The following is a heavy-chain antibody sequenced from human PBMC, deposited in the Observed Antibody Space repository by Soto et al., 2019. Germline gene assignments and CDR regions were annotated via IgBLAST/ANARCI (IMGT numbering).Heavy chain of an antibody. CDR2: ISAYNGNT. CDR3: AIDPPRATKVLRYFDWFDY. V-gene: IGHV1-18*01. D-gene: IGHD3-9*01. Sequence: ASVKVSCKASGYTFTSYGISWVRQAPGQGLEWMGWISAYNGNTNYAQKLQGRVTMTTDTSTSTAYMELRSLRSDDTAVYYCAIDPPRATKVLRYFDWFDYWGQGTLVTVSS. CDR1: GYTFTSYG. J-gene: IGHJ4*02.